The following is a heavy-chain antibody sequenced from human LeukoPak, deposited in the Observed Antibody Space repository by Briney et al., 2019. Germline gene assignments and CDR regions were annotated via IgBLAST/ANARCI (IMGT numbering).Heavy chain of an antibody. Sequence: GASVKVSCKVSGYTLTELSMHWVRQAPGKGLEWMGGFDPEDGETIYAQKFQGRVTMTEDTSTDTAYMELSSLRSEDTAVYYCATVTYSSGTPGCWGQGTLVTVSS. CDR1: GYTLTELS. V-gene: IGHV1-24*01. J-gene: IGHJ4*02. CDR3: ATVTYSSGTPGC. CDR2: FDPEDGET. D-gene: IGHD6-19*01.